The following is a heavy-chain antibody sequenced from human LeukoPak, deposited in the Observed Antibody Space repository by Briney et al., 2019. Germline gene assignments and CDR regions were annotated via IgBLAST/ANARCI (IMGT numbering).Heavy chain of an antibody. Sequence: PGGSLRLSCAASGFTFSSYWMHWVRQAPGKGLVWVSHISGGGSSTSDAESVRGRFTISRDNAKNTLYLQMHSLRPEDTAVYYCARDYSYAMDVWGQGTTVTISS. CDR3: ARDYSYAMDV. D-gene: IGHD2-21*01. CDR2: ISGGGSST. J-gene: IGHJ6*02. CDR1: GFTFSSYW. V-gene: IGHV3-74*01.